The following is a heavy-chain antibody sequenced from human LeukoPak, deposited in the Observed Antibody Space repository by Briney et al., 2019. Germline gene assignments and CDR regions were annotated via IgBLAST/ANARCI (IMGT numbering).Heavy chain of an antibody. CDR3: AKSSRSGSYYNGFDY. J-gene: IGHJ4*02. Sequence: PGGSLRLSCAASGFTFSSYAMSWVRQAPGKGLEWVSTISGSSGSTYYADSVKGRFTISRDNSKNTLYLQTNSLRAEDTAVYYCAKSSRSGSYYNGFDYWGQGTLVTVSS. CDR2: ISGSSGST. D-gene: IGHD3-10*01. CDR1: GFTFSSYA. V-gene: IGHV3-23*01.